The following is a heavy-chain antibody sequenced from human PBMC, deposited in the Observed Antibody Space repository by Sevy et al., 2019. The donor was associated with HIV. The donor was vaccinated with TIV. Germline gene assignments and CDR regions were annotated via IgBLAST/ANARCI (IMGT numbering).Heavy chain of an antibody. D-gene: IGHD7-27*01. CDR1: GFTFNSHG. V-gene: IGHV3-30*02. CDR3: VKDPLISLGADLFDY. Sequence: GGSLRLSCATSGFTFNSHGMHWVRQAPGKGLEWVSFIQYDGCNKNYADSVKGRFTISRDNSKNTLYLQLSSLRTEDTALYYCVKDPLISLGADLFDYWGQGTLVTVSS. CDR2: IQYDGCNK. J-gene: IGHJ4*02.